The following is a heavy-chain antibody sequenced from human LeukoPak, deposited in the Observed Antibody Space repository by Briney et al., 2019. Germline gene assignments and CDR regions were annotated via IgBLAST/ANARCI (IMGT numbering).Heavy chain of an antibody. V-gene: IGHV3-7*03. CDR2: LKLDGSDK. CDR3: AKGKRYPDY. D-gene: IGHD1-1*01. Sequence: PGGSLRLSCVVSGFTFSESWMSWVRRAPGKGLGWVASLKLDGSDKYYVDSVKGRFTISRDNAKNSLYLQMDSLRVEDTAVYYCAKGKRYPDYWGQGTLVTVSS. J-gene: IGHJ4*02. CDR1: GFTFSESW.